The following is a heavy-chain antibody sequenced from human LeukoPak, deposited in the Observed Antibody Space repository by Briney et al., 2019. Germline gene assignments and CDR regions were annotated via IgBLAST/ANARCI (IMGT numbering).Heavy chain of an antibody. D-gene: IGHD2-2*01. Sequence: GGSLRLSCGASGFTFTTHWIHWVRQAPGKGLVWVSRIKPDGSDTNYADSVKGRFTISRDNAKNSLYLQINSLRAEDTAVYYCVRDSPCSSTSCYLHYYYYEGMDVWGQGTTVTVSS. CDR1: GFTFTTHW. CDR2: IKPDGSDT. CDR3: VRDSPCSSTSCYLHYYYYEGMDV. J-gene: IGHJ6*02. V-gene: IGHV3-74*01.